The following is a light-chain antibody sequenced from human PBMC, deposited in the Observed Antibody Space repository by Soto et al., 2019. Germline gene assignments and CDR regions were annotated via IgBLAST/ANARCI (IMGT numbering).Light chain of an antibody. J-gene: IGKJ4*01. CDR3: QPDGYSPVLA. CDR2: GAS. V-gene: IGKV3-20*01. Sequence: ENGLTHSPSTLSLYPGVTATLSGRAIQSVSGDYLAWYQQKPGQAPRLLIYGASSRATGIPDRFSGSGSGTDFTLTISRLEPEDFAVYFRQPDGYSPVLACCGVTKVDI. CDR1: QSVSGDY.